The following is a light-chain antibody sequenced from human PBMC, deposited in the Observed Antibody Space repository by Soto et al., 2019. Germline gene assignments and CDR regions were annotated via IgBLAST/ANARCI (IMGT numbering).Light chain of an antibody. CDR1: QRVSSN. CDR3: QQYNNWPPWT. CDR2: GAS. Sequence: EIVMTQSPATLSVSPGERATLSCRASQRVSSNLAWYQQKPGQAPRLLIYGASTRATGIPDRFSGSGSETEFTLTISSLQSEDFAVYYCQQYNNWPPWTFGQGTKVEIK. V-gene: IGKV3-15*01. J-gene: IGKJ1*01.